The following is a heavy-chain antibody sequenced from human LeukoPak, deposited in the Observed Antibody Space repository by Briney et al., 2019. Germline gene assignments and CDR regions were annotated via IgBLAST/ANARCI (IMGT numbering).Heavy chain of an antibody. J-gene: IGHJ4*02. CDR3: ATAVGWIQTYSHAY. CDR2: IYYSGST. Sequence: PSETLSLTCTVSGGSISSGDYYWSWIRQPPGKGLEWIGYIYYSGSTYYNPSLKSRVTISVDTSKNQFSLKLSSVTAADTAAYYCATAVGWIQTYSHAYWGQGTLVTVSS. V-gene: IGHV4-30-4*01. CDR1: GGSISSGDYY. D-gene: IGHD5-18*01.